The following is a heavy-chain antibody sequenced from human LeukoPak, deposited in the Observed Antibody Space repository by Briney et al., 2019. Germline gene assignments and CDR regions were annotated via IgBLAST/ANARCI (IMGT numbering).Heavy chain of an antibody. CDR1: GGTFSSYA. CDR3: ATGAAIRSYYYGMDV. V-gene: IGHV1-69*13. CDR2: IIPIFGTA. D-gene: IGHD2-21*01. J-gene: IGHJ6*02. Sequence: SVKVSCKASGGTFSSYAISWVRQAPGQGLEWMGGIIPIFGTANYAQRFQGRVTITADESTSTAYMELSSLRSEDTAVYYCATGAAIRSYYYGMDVWGQGTTVTVSS.